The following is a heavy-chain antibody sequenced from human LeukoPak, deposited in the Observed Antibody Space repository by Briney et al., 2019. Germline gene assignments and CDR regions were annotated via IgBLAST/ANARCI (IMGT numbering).Heavy chain of an antibody. D-gene: IGHD1-26*01. CDR2: INPNSGGR. Sequence: ASVKVSCKASGYTFTGYYMHWVRQAPGQGLEWMGWINPNSGGRNYAQKFQGRVTMTRDTSISTAYMELSRLRSDDTAVYYCARDMGSYSPDDYWGQGTLVTVSS. V-gene: IGHV1-2*02. CDR1: GYTFTGYY. J-gene: IGHJ4*02. CDR3: ARDMGSYSPDDY.